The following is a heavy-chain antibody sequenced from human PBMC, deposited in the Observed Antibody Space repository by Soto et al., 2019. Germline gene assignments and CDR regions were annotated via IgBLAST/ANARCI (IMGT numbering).Heavy chain of an antibody. Sequence: QVQLVQSGAEVKKPGSSVKVSCKASGGTFSSYTISWVRQAPGQGLEWMGRIIPILGIANYAQKFQGRVTITADKSTSTAYMELSSLRSEDTAVYYCARDEGIAVGFDPCGQGTLVTVSS. CDR2: IIPILGIA. V-gene: IGHV1-69*08. D-gene: IGHD6-19*01. CDR1: GGTFSSYT. J-gene: IGHJ5*02. CDR3: ARDEGIAVGFDP.